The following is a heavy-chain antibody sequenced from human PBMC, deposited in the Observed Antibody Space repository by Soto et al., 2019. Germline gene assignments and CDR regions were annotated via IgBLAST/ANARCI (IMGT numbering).Heavy chain of an antibody. CDR2: ITYTGVST. Sequence: PGGSLRLSCAASGFTFSGYNMSWVRQAPGKGLEWVSSITYTGVSTYYADSVKGRFTISRDNSRDTLFLQMDSLRAEDTAIYYCAKSSVWYPYFDSWGQGTLVTVSS. CDR3: AKSSVWYPYFDS. D-gene: IGHD6-13*01. V-gene: IGHV3-23*01. CDR1: GFTFSGYN. J-gene: IGHJ4*02.